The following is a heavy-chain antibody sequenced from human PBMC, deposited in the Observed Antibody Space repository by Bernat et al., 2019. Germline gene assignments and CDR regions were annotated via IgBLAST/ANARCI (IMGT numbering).Heavy chain of an antibody. D-gene: IGHD3-22*01. CDR2: IYYSGST. Sequence: QLQLQESGPGLVKPSETLSLTCTVSGGSISSSSYYWGWIRQPPGKGLEWIGSIYYSGSTYYNPSLKSRVTISVDKSKSQLSLKLSSVTAADTAVYYSARIVTDWFDPWGQGTLVTVSS. J-gene: IGHJ5*02. CDR3: ARIVTDWFDP. CDR1: GGSISSSSYY. V-gene: IGHV4-39*01.